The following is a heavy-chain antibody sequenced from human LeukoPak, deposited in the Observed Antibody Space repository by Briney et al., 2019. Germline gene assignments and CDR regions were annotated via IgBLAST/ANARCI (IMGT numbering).Heavy chain of an antibody. Sequence: TGGSLRLSCAASGLTFSSYWMHWVRQAPGKGLVWVSRINSDGSNTAYADSVKGRFTISRDNAKNSLYLQMNSLRAEDTALYYCAKDMGTAVAAIIDYWGQGTLVTVSS. CDR1: GLTFSSYW. V-gene: IGHV3-74*01. D-gene: IGHD6-19*01. CDR2: INSDGSNT. CDR3: AKDMGTAVAAIIDY. J-gene: IGHJ4*02.